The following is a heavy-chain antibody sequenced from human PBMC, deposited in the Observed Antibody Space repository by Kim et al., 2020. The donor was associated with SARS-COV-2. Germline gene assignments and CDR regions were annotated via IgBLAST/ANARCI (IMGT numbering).Heavy chain of an antibody. D-gene: IGHD5-18*01. CDR1: GFTVSSNY. J-gene: IGHJ4*02. Sequence: GGSLRLSCAASGFTVSSNYMSWVRQAPGKGLEWVSVIYSGGSTYYADSVKGRFTISRDNSKNTLYLQMNSLRAEDTAVYYCARGVLRGYRTIDYWGQGTLVTVSS. CDR3: ARGVLRGYRTIDY. V-gene: IGHV3-66*01. CDR2: IYSGGST.